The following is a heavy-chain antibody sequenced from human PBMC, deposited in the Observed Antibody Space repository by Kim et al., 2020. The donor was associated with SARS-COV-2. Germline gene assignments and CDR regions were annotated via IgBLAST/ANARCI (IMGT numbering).Heavy chain of an antibody. D-gene: IGHD3-9*01. Sequence: SETLSLTCTVSGGSISSSSYYWGWIRQPPGKGLEWIGSIYYSGSTYYNPSLKSRVTISVDTSKNQFSLKLSSVTAADTAVYYCARSIPAYYDILTARNWFDPWGQGTLVTVSS. CDR2: IYYSGST. V-gene: IGHV4-39*01. CDR3: ARSIPAYYDILTARNWFDP. J-gene: IGHJ5*02. CDR1: GGSISSSSYY.